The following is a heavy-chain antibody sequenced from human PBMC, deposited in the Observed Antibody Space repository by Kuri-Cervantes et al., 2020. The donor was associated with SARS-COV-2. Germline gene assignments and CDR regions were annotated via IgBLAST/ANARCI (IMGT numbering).Heavy chain of an antibody. Sequence: GESLKISCEVSGFTFSSYWMSWVRQAPGKALQWISSISGSGSYIYYADSLRGRFTISRDDAQNSLYLQVNSLRAEDTAVYFCARVAGEGPIYYYYMDVWGKGTTVTVSS. CDR3: ARVAGEGPIYYYYMDV. V-gene: IGHV3-21*01. J-gene: IGHJ6*03. D-gene: IGHD2-21*01. CDR1: GFTFSSYW. CDR2: ISGSGSYI.